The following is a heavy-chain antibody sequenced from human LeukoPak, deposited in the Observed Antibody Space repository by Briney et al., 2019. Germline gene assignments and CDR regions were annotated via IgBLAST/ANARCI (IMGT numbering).Heavy chain of an antibody. D-gene: IGHD4-11*01. Sequence: ASVKVSCKASGYTFTGYYTHWVRQAPGQGLEWMGWINPNSGGTNYAQKFQGRVTMTRDTSISTAYMELSRLRSDDTAVYYCARDPNDYSNYYYYYMDVWGKGTTVTVSS. CDR3: ARDPNDYSNYYYYYMDV. CDR1: GYTFTGYY. CDR2: INPNSGGT. J-gene: IGHJ6*03. V-gene: IGHV1-2*02.